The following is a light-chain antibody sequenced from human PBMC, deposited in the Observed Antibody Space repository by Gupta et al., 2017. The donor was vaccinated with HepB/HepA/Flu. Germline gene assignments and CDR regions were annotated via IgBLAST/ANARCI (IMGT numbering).Light chain of an antibody. CDR2: GNI. CDR1: CSNIGAGHD. Sequence: QSVLTQPPSVSGAPGQRVTIFCTGSCSNIGAGHDVHWYQQVPGTAPKLLIYGNINRPSGVPDRFSGSKSGTSASLAITGLQAEDEADYYCQSYDNSLRGVFGGGTKLTVL. CDR3: QSYDNSLRGV. J-gene: IGLJ2*01. V-gene: IGLV1-40*01.